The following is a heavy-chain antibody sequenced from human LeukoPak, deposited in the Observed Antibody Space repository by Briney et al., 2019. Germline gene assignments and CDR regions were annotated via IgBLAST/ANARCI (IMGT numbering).Heavy chain of an antibody. CDR1: GYTFTSYD. J-gene: IGHJ6*03. Sequence: GASVKVSCKTSGYTFTSYDINWVRQATGQGLEWMGYMSPNSGNTGYVQKFQGRVTMTRNTSINTAYMELSSLRSEDTAVYYCARGMAQCIDVWGKGTTVTVSS. CDR2: MSPNSGNT. V-gene: IGHV1-8*01. D-gene: IGHD3-10*01. CDR3: ARGMAQCIDV.